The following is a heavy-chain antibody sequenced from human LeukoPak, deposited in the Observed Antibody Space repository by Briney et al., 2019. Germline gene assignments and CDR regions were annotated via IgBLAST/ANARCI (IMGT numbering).Heavy chain of an antibody. CDR2: ISGNNDNP. CDR3: ARDGTSTDDY. D-gene: IGHD2-2*01. Sequence: ASVKVSCKASGYTFSNFGISWVRQAPAQGLEWMGWISGNNDNPNYGQKFQGRFTVTTDSSTSTAYMELRDLRSDDTAVYYCARDGTSTDDYWGQGTLVTVSS. J-gene: IGHJ4*02. V-gene: IGHV1-18*01. CDR1: GYTFSNFG.